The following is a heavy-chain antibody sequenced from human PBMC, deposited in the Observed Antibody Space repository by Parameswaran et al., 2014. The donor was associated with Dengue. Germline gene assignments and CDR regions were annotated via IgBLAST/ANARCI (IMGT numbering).Heavy chain of an antibody. CDR2: IYYNGAT. V-gene: IGHV4-39*01. CDR3: AKYTSGTMFDY. D-gene: IGHD6-13*01. Sequence: ASETLSLTCTVSGDSFSSSSSYWGWIRQPPGKGLEWIGSIYYNGATQYNPSLKSRVTISVDTSKNQFSLNLSSETAADTAVYYCAKYTSGTMFDYWGQGMLVTVSS. J-gene: IGHJ4*02. CDR1: GDSFSSSSSY.